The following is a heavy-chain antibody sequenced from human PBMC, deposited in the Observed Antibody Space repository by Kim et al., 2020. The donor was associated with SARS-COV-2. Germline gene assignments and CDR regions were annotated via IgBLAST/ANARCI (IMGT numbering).Heavy chain of an antibody. Sequence: GGSLRLSCAASGFTFSSYWMHWVRQAPGKGLVWVSRIYSDGSSTSYADSVKGRFTISRDNAKNTLYLQMNSRRAEDTAVYYCFMVPAAHLLDVWGKGTTVTVSS. V-gene: IGHV3-74*01. CDR1: GFTFSSYW. D-gene: IGHD2-2*01. CDR2: IYSDGSST. CDR3: FMVPAAHLLDV. J-gene: IGHJ6*04.